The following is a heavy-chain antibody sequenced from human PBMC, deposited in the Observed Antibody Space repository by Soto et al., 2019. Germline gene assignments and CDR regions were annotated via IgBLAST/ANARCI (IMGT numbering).Heavy chain of an antibody. J-gene: IGHJ4*02. CDR1: GFTFSSYW. Sequence: EVQLVESGGGLVQPGESLRLSCAASGFTFSSYWMHWVRQAPGKGLVWVSRINSDGSSTSYAGSVKGRFTISRDNAKNTLYLKLNGGRAGDTAVFYCERTSLVVPPAPREDYWGQGPLVPVPS. CDR2: INSDGSST. V-gene: IGHV3-74*01. CDR3: ERTSLVVPPAPREDY. D-gene: IGHD2-8*02.